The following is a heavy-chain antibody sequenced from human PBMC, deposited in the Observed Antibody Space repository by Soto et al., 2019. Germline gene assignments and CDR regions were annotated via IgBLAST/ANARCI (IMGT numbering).Heavy chain of an antibody. V-gene: IGHV3-15*07. CDR3: TTSSEILGRYYYGMDV. D-gene: IGHD7-27*01. CDR1: GFTFSNAW. Sequence: PGGSLRLSCAASGFTFSNAWMNWVRQAPGKGLEWVGRIKSKTDGGTTDYAAPVKGRFTISRDDSKNTLYLQMNSLKTEDTAVFYCTTSSEILGRYYYGMDVWGQGTTVTVSS. CDR2: IKSKTDGGTT. J-gene: IGHJ6*02.